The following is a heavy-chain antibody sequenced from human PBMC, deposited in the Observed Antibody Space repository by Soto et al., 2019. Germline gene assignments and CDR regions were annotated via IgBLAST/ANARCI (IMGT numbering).Heavy chain of an antibody. CDR3: ARVVPDLRVLARSDP. V-gene: IGHV4-59*01. D-gene: IGHD3-3*01. J-gene: IGHJ5*02. CDR1: GGSISSYY. Sequence: ASETLSLTCTVSGGSISSYYWSWIRQPPGKGLEWIGYIYYSGSTNYNPSLKSRVTISVDTSKNQSSLKLRCVTAAGTAGYYCARVVPDLRVLARSDPWGQGILVTVS. CDR2: IYYSGST.